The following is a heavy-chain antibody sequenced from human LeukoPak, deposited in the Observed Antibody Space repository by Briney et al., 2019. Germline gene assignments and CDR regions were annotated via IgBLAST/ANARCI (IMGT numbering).Heavy chain of an antibody. CDR3: ARDKYQLLSYYYGMDV. D-gene: IGHD2-2*01. V-gene: IGHV4-30-4*01. CDR2: IYYSGST. Sequence: SQTLSLTRTVSGGSISSGDYYWSWIRQPPGKGLEWIGYIYYSGSTYYNPSLKSRVTISVDTSKNQFSLKLSSVTAADTAVYYCARDKYQLLSYYYGMDVWGKGTTVTVSS. CDR1: GGSISSGDYY. J-gene: IGHJ6*04.